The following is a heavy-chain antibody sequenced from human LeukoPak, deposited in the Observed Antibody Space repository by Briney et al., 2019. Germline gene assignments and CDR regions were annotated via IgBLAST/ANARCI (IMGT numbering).Heavy chain of an antibody. D-gene: IGHD3-10*01. CDR2: ISYDGSNK. Sequence: PGGSLRLSCAASGFTFSSYGMHWVRQAPGKGLEWVAVISYDGSNKYYADSVKGRFTISRDNSKNTLYLQMNSLRAEDTAVYYCAKDAGLWLGESEFDYWGQGTLVTVSS. CDR1: GFTFSSYG. V-gene: IGHV3-30*18. CDR3: AKDAGLWLGESEFDY. J-gene: IGHJ4*02.